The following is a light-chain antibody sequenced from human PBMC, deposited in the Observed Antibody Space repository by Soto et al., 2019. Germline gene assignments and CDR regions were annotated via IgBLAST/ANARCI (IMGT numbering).Light chain of an antibody. Sequence: DIQMTQSPSSLSASRGDRVTITCRASQNIVTYLSWYQQKAGKAPELLIYAASSLQSGVPSRFSGSGSGTEFTLTINSLQADDFATYYCQQHNSFSITFGQGTRLEIK. V-gene: IGKV1-17*01. CDR1: QNIVTY. CDR2: AAS. J-gene: IGKJ5*01. CDR3: QQHNSFSIT.